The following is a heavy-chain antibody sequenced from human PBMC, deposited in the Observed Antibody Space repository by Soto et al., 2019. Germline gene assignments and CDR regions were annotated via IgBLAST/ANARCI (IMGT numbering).Heavy chain of an antibody. J-gene: IGHJ6*04. CDR2: IDPSDSYT. V-gene: IGHV5-10-1*01. CDR3: ARTNYYGSGSYVSFPNYGMDV. D-gene: IGHD3-10*01. CDR1: GYSFTSYW. Sequence: GESLKISCKGSGYSFTSYWISWVRQIPGKGLEWMGRIDPSDSYTNYSPSFQGHVTISADKSISTAYLQWSSLKASDTAMYYCARTNYYGSGSYVSFPNYGMDVWGKGTRVTVSS.